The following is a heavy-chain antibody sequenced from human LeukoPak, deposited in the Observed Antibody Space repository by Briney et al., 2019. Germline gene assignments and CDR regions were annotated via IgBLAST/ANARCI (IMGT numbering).Heavy chain of an antibody. CDR3: AKDDRWLQFCC. Sequence: PGGSLRLSRVASGFTFSSHGMNWVRQAPGKGLEWVSGIIPSGHTTYYADSVRGRFTISRDNSRNTVYLQMNSLRAEDTAVYYCAKDDRWLQFCCWGQGTLVTVSS. J-gene: IGHJ4*02. CDR2: IIPSGHTT. V-gene: IGHV3-23*01. D-gene: IGHD5-24*01. CDR1: GFTFSSHG.